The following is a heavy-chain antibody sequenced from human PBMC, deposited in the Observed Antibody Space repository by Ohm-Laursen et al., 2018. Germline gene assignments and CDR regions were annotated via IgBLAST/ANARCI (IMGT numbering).Heavy chain of an antibody. CDR1: GYTFTSYG. CDR3: ARGLWGYYFDY. CDR2: ISAYNGNT. D-gene: IGHD3-16*01. Sequence: GASVKVSCKGSGYTFTSYGISWLRQAPGQGLEWMGWISAYNGNTNYAQKLQGRVTMTRDTSTSTVYMELSSLRSEDTAVYYCARGLWGYYFDYWGQGTLVTVSS. V-gene: IGHV1-18*01. J-gene: IGHJ4*02.